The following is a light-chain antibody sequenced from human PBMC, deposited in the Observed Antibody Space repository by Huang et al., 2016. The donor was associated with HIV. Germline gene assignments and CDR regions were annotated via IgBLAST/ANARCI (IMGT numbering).Light chain of an antibody. J-gene: IGKJ2*01. CDR2: WAS. Sequence: DIVMTQSPDSLAVSLGERATINCKSSQRVLYRPSNKIYLAWYQQSPGQSPPLLIYWASTRQSGGPDRFSGSGSGTHFTLTISSLQAEDVAFYYCQQYFISPPTFGQGTKLEI. CDR3: QQYFISPPT. CDR1: QRVLYRPSNKIY. V-gene: IGKV4-1*01.